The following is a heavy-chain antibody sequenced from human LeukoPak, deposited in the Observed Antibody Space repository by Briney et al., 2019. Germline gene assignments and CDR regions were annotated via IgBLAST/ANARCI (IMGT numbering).Heavy chain of an antibody. J-gene: IGHJ3*02. Sequence: SETLSLTCTVSGGSISSGGYYWSWIRQPPGKGLEWIGYIYHSGSTYYNPSLKSRVTISVDRSKNQFSLKLSSVTAADTAVYYCARVDCSSTSCYTGNAFDIWDQGTMVTVSS. CDR2: IYHSGST. CDR1: GGSISSGGYY. V-gene: IGHV4-30-2*01. CDR3: ARVDCSSTSCYTGNAFDI. D-gene: IGHD2-2*02.